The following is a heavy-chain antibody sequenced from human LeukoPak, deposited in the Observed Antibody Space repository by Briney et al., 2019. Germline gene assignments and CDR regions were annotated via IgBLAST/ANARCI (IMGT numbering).Heavy chain of an antibody. J-gene: IGHJ2*01. D-gene: IGHD6-25*01. CDR2: LSYDGSTD. CDR1: GFTFSSYV. CDR3: ARDRGPQRGVYTSAWNWYFDL. Sequence: GGSLRLSCEASGFTFSSYVMHWVRQAPGKGLEWVAILSYDGSTDYYADSVKGRFTISRANFKNTLYLQMNRLRPEDTAVYYCARDRGPQRGVYTSAWNWYFDLWGRGTLVTVSS. V-gene: IGHV3-30-3*01.